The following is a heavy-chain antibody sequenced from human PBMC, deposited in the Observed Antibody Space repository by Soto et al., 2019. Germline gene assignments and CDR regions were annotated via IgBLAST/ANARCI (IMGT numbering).Heavy chain of an antibody. D-gene: IGHD5-12*01. J-gene: IGHJ4*02. CDR1: GFTLGSYA. CDR2: VQSNHVT. Sequence: GGSLRLSCQVSGFTLGSYAMSWVLQAPGKGLAWVALVQSNHVTYYADAVRGRFTVSRDNSKNTLYLQMDSLRVEDTALYYCAKWLRGGSYYCDFWGQGAMVTVSS. V-gene: IGHV3-23*01. CDR3: AKWLRGGSYYCDF.